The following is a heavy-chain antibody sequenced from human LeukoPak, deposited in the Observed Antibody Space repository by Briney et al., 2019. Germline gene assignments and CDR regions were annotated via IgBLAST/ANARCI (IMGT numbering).Heavy chain of an antibody. Sequence: GGFLRLSCAASGFTFSSYWMSWVRQAPGKGLEWVANIKQDGSEKYYVDSVKGRFTISRDNAKNSLYLQMNSLRAEDTAVYYCARGGYYDILTGYLWWGQGTLVTVSS. D-gene: IGHD3-9*01. V-gene: IGHV3-7*01. CDR1: GFTFSSYW. J-gene: IGHJ4*02. CDR3: ARGGYYDILTGYLW. CDR2: IKQDGSEK.